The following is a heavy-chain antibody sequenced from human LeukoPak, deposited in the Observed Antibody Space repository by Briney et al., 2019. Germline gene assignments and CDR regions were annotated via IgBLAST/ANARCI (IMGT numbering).Heavy chain of an antibody. D-gene: IGHD4-17*01. J-gene: IGHJ4*02. Sequence: SVTVSFTASGGTFSSYAISWVRQAPGPGLEWMGGIIPIFGTANYAQKFQGRVTITTDESTSTAYMELSSLRSEDTAVYYCARVVGGDYAFDYWGQGTLVTVSS. CDR1: GGTFSSYA. V-gene: IGHV1-69*05. CDR2: IIPIFGTA. CDR3: ARVVGGDYAFDY.